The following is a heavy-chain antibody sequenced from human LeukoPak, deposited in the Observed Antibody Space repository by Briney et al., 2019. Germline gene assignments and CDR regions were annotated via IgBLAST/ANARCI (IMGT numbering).Heavy chain of an antibody. CDR1: GFTFSSYG. CDR3: AKLPTTYYYDSSGRNGAFDI. J-gene: IGHJ3*02. CDR2: ISYDGSNK. V-gene: IGHV3-30*18. Sequence: GRSLRLSCAASGFTFSSYGMHWVRQAPGKGLEWVAVISYDGSNKYYADSVKGRFTISRDNSKNTLYLQMNSLRAEGTAVYYCAKLPTTYYYDSSGRNGAFDIWGQGTMVTVSS. D-gene: IGHD3-22*01.